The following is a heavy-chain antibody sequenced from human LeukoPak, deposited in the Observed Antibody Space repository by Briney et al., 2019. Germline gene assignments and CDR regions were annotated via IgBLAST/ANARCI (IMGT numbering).Heavy chain of an antibody. Sequence: GGSLRLSCAASGFTFDDYAMHWVRHAPGEGLEWVSGISWNSGSIGYADSVKGRFTISRDNSKNTLYLQMNSLRAEDTAVYYCARDRYDSSGYHTRWGQGTLVTVSS. V-gene: IGHV3-9*01. CDR2: ISWNSGSI. CDR3: ARDRYDSSGYHTR. D-gene: IGHD3-22*01. J-gene: IGHJ4*02. CDR1: GFTFDDYA.